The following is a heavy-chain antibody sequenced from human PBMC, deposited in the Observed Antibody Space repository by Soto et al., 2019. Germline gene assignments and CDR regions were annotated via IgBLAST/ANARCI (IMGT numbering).Heavy chain of an antibody. V-gene: IGHV1-18*01. D-gene: IGHD6-19*01. Sequence: ASVKVSCKTSGYTFSNYGITWVRQAPGQPLEWLGWISLYSDGTNYAQKFQGRFTLSRDNAKNSLQLQMNSLRAEDTAIYFCARVAYFNGWIFDYWGQGTLVTVSS. J-gene: IGHJ4*01. CDR2: ISLYSDGT. CDR1: GYTFSNYG. CDR3: ARVAYFNGWIFDY.